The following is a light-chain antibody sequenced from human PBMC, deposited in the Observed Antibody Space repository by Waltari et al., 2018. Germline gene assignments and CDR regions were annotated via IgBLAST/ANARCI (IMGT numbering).Light chain of an antibody. V-gene: IGKV1-39*01. CDR2: AAS. CDR3: QQIYSTPIT. J-gene: IGKJ5*01. Sequence: DIQMTQSPSSLSASVGDRVTITCRASQSISSYLNWYQQKPGKAPKRLIYAASSLQSWVPSRFSGSGSVTDFTLTISSLQPEDFATYYCQQIYSTPITFGQGTRLEIK. CDR1: QSISSY.